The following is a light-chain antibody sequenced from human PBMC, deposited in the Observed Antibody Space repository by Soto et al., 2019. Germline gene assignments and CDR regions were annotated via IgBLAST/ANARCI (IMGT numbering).Light chain of an antibody. J-gene: IGLJ2*01. CDR3: LTWGTGIPPVV. V-gene: IGLV4-69*01. CDR2: LNSDGSH. Sequence: QLVLTQSPSASASLGASVKLTCTLSSGHSSYAIAWHQQQPEKGPRYLMKLNSDGSHSKGDGIPDRFSGSSSGAERYLTISSLQSEDEADYYCLTWGTGIPPVVFGGGTKLTVL. CDR1: SGHSSYA.